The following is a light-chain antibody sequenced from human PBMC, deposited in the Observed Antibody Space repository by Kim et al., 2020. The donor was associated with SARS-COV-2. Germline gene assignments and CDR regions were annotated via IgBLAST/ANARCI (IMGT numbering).Light chain of an antibody. CDR1: QDIKKN. V-gene: IGKV1-16*02. Sequence: ASVGDRNTVSCRASQDIKKNLVWCQQKPEKAPMSLIYAASSLQSEVPSKFSGSGSGTDFTLTISSLQPEDFATYYCQQYQSYPVTFGQGTRLEIK. CDR3: QQYQSYPVT. CDR2: AAS. J-gene: IGKJ5*01.